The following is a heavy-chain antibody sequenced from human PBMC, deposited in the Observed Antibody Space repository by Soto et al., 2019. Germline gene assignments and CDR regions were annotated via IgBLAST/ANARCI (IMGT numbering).Heavy chain of an antibody. CDR3: AGRDPNRDY. CDR1: GFTFSSYW. Sequence: GGSLRLSCAASGFTFSSYWMHWVRQAPGKGLVWVSRIDNAGSSVRYADSVKGRFTISRDNAKNTLYLQMNSLRAEDTAVYYCAGRDPNRDYWGQGTLVTVSS. CDR2: IDNAGSSV. J-gene: IGHJ4*02. V-gene: IGHV3-74*01.